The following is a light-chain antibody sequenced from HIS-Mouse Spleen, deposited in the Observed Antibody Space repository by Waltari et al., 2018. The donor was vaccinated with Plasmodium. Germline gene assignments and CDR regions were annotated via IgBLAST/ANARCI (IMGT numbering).Light chain of an antibody. CDR1: QSVSSSY. CDR3: QQYGSSPIT. CDR2: GAS. V-gene: IGKV3-20*01. J-gene: IGKJ5*01. Sequence: EIVLTQSPGTLSLSPGERATLSCRASQSVSSSYLAWYQHKPGQAPRLRILGASSRATGIPDRFSGSGSGTDFTLTISRLEPEDFAVYYCQQYGSSPITFGQGTRLEIK.